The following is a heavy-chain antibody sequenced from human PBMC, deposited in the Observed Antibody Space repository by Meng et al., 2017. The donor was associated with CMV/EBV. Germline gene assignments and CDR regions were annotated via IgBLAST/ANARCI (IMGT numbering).Heavy chain of an antibody. CDR2: IGTAGDT. D-gene: IGHD6-6*01. V-gene: IGHV3-13*01. Sequence: GESLKIFCAASGFTFSNYDMHWVRQATGKGLEWVSSIGTAGDTYYPGSVKGRFSISRENAKNSLYLQINSLRAGDTAVYYCARGASSTDAFDFWGPGTVVTVSS. CDR1: GFTFSNYD. J-gene: IGHJ3*01. CDR3: ARGASSTDAFDF.